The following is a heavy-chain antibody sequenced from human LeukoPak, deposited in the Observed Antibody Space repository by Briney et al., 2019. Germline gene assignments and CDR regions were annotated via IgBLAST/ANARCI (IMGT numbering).Heavy chain of an antibody. CDR1: GYTATNFD. Sequence: GASVKVSCKVFGYTATNFDINWVRQATGQGFEWMGWMTLNSGRTGYRREFQGRVTMTTDTSTNTAYMELSGLRSDDTAVYYYGRGYAMDVWGQGTTVIVSS. V-gene: IGHV1-8*01. J-gene: IGHJ6*02. CDR2: MTLNSGRT. CDR3: GRGYAMDV.